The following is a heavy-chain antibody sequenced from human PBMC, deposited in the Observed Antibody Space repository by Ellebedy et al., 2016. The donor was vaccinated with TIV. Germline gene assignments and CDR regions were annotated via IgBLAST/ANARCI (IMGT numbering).Heavy chain of an antibody. Sequence: ASVKVSCKASGYTFTSYGISWVRQAPGQGLEWMGWISAYNGNTNYAQKLQGRVTMTTDTSTSTAYMGLRSLRSDDTAVYYCARRGDGDYPLTFDYWGQGTLVTVSS. CDR2: ISAYNGNT. CDR1: GYTFTSYG. CDR3: ARRGDGDYPLTFDY. V-gene: IGHV1-18*01. J-gene: IGHJ4*02. D-gene: IGHD4-17*01.